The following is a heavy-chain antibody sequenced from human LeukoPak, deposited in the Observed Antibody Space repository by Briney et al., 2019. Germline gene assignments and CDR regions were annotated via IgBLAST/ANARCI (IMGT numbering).Heavy chain of an antibody. CDR2: MSGSGGST. J-gene: IGHJ4*02. CDR1: GFTFSSYA. V-gene: IGHV3-23*01. Sequence: GASLRLSCAASGFTFSSYAMSWVRQAPGKGLEWVSAMSGSGGSTYYADSVKGRFTISRDNSKNTLYLQMNSLRAGDTAVYYCAKDLDCSSTSCYPDYWGQGTLVTVSS. CDR3: AKDLDCSSTSCYPDY. D-gene: IGHD2-2*01.